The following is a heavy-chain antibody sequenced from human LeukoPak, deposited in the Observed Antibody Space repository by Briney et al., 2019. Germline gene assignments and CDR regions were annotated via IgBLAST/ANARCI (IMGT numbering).Heavy chain of an antibody. Sequence: GGSLRLSCAASGFTVSSNYMSWVRQAPGKGLEWVSVIYSGGSTYYADSVKGRFTISRDNSKNTLYLQMNSLRAEDTAVYYCARDRGGRDYGGNSRGYFDYWGQGTLVTISS. D-gene: IGHD4-23*01. CDR3: ARDRGGRDYGGNSRGYFDY. V-gene: IGHV3-66*01. CDR2: IYSGGST. CDR1: GFTVSSNY. J-gene: IGHJ4*02.